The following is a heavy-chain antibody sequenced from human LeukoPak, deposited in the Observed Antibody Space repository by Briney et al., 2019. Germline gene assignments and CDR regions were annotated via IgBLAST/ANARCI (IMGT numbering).Heavy chain of an antibody. Sequence: ASVKVSCKASGYTFTGYYMHWVRQAPGQRLEWLGWINLNSGDTTYAQLFQGRVTMTRDTSISTAYMELSSLRSDDTAVYYCARTTAGGHCSNTNCPGPWYFDYWGQGTLVTASS. D-gene: IGHD2-2*01. CDR2: INLNSGDT. CDR3: ARTTAGGHCSNTNCPGPWYFDY. V-gene: IGHV1-2*02. CDR1: GYTFTGYY. J-gene: IGHJ4*02.